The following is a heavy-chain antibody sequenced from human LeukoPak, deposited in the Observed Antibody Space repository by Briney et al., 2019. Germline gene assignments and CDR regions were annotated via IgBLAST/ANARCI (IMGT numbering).Heavy chain of an antibody. CDR2: IIPIFGTA. Sequence: SVKVSCKASGGTFSSYAISWVRQAPGQGLEWMGGIIPIFGTANYAQKFQGGVTITADESTSTAYMELSSLRSEDTAVYYCARDRYYDILTGYYFWFDPWGQGTLVTVSS. D-gene: IGHD3-9*01. CDR3: ARDRYYDILTGYYFWFDP. V-gene: IGHV1-69*13. CDR1: GGTFSSYA. J-gene: IGHJ5*02.